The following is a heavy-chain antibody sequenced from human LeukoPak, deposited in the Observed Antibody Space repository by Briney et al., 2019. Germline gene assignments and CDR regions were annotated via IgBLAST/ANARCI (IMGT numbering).Heavy chain of an antibody. J-gene: IGHJ4*02. CDR3: ARDITGSFDY. CDR2: IYYSGST. V-gene: IGHV4-39*07. D-gene: IGHD1-14*01. Sequence: SETLSLTCTVSGDSISSSSYYWGWIRQPPGKGLEWIGSIYYSGSTYYNPSLKSRVTISVDTSKNQFSLKLSSVTAADTAVYYCARDITGSFDYWGQGNLVTVSS. CDR1: GDSISSSSYY.